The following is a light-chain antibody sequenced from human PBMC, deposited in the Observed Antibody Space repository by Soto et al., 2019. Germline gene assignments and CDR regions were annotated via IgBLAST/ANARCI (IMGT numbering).Light chain of an antibody. J-gene: IGLJ1*01. CDR1: SSNIGSNS. V-gene: IGLV1-44*01. CDR2: SNN. CDR3: AAWDDSLNGREV. Sequence: QSVPTQPPSASGTPGQRVTISCSGSSSNIGSNSVNWYQQLPGAAPKLLIYSNNQRPSGVPDRFSGSKSGTSASLAISGLQSEDEADYYCAAWDDSLNGREVFGTGTKVTVL.